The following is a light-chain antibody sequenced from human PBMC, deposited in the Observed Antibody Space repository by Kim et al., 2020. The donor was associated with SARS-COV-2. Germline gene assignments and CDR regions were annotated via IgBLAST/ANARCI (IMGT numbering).Light chain of an antibody. CDR3: SSYTGSSVV. CDR2: EVS. J-gene: IGLJ2*01. Sequence: PGQSVTVTCTGTSSDVGSYNRVSWYQQHPGTPPKLMIYEVSNRPSGVADRFSGSKSGNSASLTISGLQAEEEDNYYCSSYTGSSVVFGGGTQLTVL. V-gene: IGLV2-18*02. CDR1: SSDVGSYNR.